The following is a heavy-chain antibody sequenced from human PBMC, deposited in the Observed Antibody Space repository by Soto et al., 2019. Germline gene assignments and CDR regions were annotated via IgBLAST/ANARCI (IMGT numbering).Heavy chain of an antibody. D-gene: IGHD4-17*01. CDR1: GFTFSGYA. CDR3: ANDMTTVTKMSGRFDY. Sequence: GGSLRLSCAASGFTFSGYAMSWVRQAPGKGLEWVSAISGSGGSTYYADSVKGRFTISRDNSKNTLYLQMNSLRAEDTAVYYCANDMTTVTKMSGRFDYWGQGTLVTVSS. V-gene: IGHV3-23*01. CDR2: ISGSGGST. J-gene: IGHJ4*02.